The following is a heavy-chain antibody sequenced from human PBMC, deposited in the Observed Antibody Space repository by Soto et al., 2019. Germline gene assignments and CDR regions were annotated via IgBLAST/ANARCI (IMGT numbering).Heavy chain of an antibody. CDR2: ISYDGSYK. D-gene: IGHD3-10*01. J-gene: IGHJ4*02. CDR1: GFTFSRYG. V-gene: IGHV3-30*18. Sequence: QVQLVESGGGVVQPGRSLRLSCAASGFTFSRYGMHWVRQAPDKGLEWVAVISYDGSYKYHADSVKGRFTISRDNSKNTLYLQMNSLRAEDTAVYYCAKDYSTIIRGPFDYWGQGTLVTVSS. CDR3: AKDYSTIIRGPFDY.